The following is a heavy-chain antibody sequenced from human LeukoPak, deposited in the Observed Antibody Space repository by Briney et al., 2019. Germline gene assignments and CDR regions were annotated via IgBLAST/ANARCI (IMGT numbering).Heavy chain of an antibody. J-gene: IGHJ6*03. V-gene: IGHV4-4*07. CDR1: GGSISTFF. Sequence: SETLSPTCTVSGGSISTFFWSWIRQPAGKGLEWIGRIYTSGSTNFNPSLKSRVTMSVDPSKNQFSLKLSPVTAADTAVYYCARGIQNYYMDVWGKGTTVTVSS. CDR3: ARGIQNYYMDV. CDR2: IYTSGST.